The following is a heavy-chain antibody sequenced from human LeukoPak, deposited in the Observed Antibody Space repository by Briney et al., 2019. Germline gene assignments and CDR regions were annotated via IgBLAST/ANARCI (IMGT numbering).Heavy chain of an antibody. D-gene: IGHD3-22*01. CDR1: GGSFSGYY. J-gene: IGHJ6*03. Sequence: SETLSLTCAVYGGSFSGYYWTWLRQTPEKGLEWMGEMNPSGSTNYNPSLKSRVTISVDTSKNQFSLELSSVTAADTAVYYCARGRQDVTMIVVVMTAVSYYLDVWGKGTTVTVS. CDR2: MNPSGST. CDR3: ARGRQDVTMIVVVMTAVSYYLDV. V-gene: IGHV4-34*01.